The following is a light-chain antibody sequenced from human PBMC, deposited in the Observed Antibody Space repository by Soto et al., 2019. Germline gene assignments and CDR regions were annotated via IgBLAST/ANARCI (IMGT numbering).Light chain of an antibody. J-gene: IGLJ1*01. CDR1: SSDIGTYNY. CDR2: EVS. V-gene: IGLV2-14*01. CDR3: SSYTSSNTLV. Sequence: QSASVSGSPGQSITISCTGTSSDIGTYNYVSWNQQHPGKAPKVIIYEVSNRPSGVSNRFSGSKSGNTASLTISGLQAEDEADYYCSSYTSSNTLVFGTGTKLTVL.